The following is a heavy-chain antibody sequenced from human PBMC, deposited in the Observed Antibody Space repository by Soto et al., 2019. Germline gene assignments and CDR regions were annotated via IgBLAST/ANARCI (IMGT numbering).Heavy chain of an antibody. CDR3: AKDRNWNSQLLVYYFDY. V-gene: IGHV1-18*01. Sequence: QVQLVQSGAEVKKPGASVKVSCKASGYTFTSYGISWVRQAPGQGLEWMGWISAYNGNTNYAQKLEGRVTMTTDTSTSTAYMELRSQISDDTAMYYCAKDRNWNSQLLVYYFDYCGQGTLVTVSS. J-gene: IGHJ4*02. D-gene: IGHD1-7*01. CDR2: ISAYNGNT. CDR1: GYTFTSYG.